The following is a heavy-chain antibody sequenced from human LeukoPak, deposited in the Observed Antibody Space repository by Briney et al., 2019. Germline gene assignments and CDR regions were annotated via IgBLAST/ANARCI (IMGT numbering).Heavy chain of an antibody. CDR2: ISYDGSNK. CDR3: AKLLGGYYDFWPDGRGNGDAFDI. J-gene: IGHJ3*02. Sequence: KSGGSLRLSCAASGFTFSSYAMHWVRQAPGKGLEWVAVISYDGSNKYYADSVKGRFTISRDNSKNTLYLQMNSLRAEDTAVYYCAKLLGGYYDFWPDGRGNGDAFDIWGQGTMVTVSS. CDR1: GFTFSSYA. V-gene: IGHV3-30-3*02. D-gene: IGHD3-3*01.